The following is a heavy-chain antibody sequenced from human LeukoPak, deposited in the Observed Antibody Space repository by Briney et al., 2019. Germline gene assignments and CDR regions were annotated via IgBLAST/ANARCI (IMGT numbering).Heavy chain of an antibody. V-gene: IGHV3-7*01. J-gene: IGHJ5*02. CDR2: IKQDGSQK. Sequence: GGSLRLSWAASGFTFSSYWMSWVRQAPRKGLEWVANIKQDGSQKYHVDSVKGRFTISRDNAKNSLYLQMNSLRAEDTAVYYCARDLGARYCSGGSCYGWFDPWGQGTLVTVSS. CDR3: ARDLGARYCSGGSCYGWFDP. CDR1: GFTFSSYW. D-gene: IGHD2-15*01.